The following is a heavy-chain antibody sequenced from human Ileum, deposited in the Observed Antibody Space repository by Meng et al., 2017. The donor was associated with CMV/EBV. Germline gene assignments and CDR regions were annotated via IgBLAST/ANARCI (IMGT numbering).Heavy chain of an antibody. Sequence: HQSGPGLVKPPPTLYLPGASSGDSVSSNIAAWNWIRQSPSRGLEWLGGTYYRSKWYSDSAISVRSRLSVSPDTSRNQFSLQLTSVTPEDTAVYYCARGSHGTTVSLFDSWGQGILVTVSS. CDR1: GDSVSSNIAA. J-gene: IGHJ4*02. CDR2: TYYRSKWYS. CDR3: ARGSHGTTVSLFDS. D-gene: IGHD1/OR15-1a*01. V-gene: IGHV6-1*01.